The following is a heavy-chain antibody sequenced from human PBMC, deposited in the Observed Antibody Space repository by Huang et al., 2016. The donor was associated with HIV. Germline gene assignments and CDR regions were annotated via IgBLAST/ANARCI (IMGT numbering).Heavy chain of an antibody. D-gene: IGHD6-13*01. J-gene: IGHJ4*02. CDR3: ARGLFMGRDSSWWREDCFDY. V-gene: IGHV1-8*01. CDR1: GYTFTNYD. CDR2: MQPKSGNT. Sequence: QVQLVQSGAEVKQPGASVKISCKASGYTFTNYDIKWVRQAAGQGLEWMGWMQPKSGNTGYTQRLQGRGTINRDTSIRTAYMELSSLRSDDTAVYYCARGLFMGRDSSWWREDCFDYWGQGTLVIVSS.